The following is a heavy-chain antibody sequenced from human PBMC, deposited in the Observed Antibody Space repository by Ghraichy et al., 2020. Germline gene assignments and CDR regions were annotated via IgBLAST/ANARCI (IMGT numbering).Heavy chain of an antibody. J-gene: IGHJ4*02. V-gene: IGHV3-23*01. D-gene: IGHD3-10*01. Sequence: GGSLRLSCAASGFIFSSYAMSWVRQAPGKGLEWVSAISGSGGSTYYADSVKGRFTISRDNSKNTLYLQMNSLRAEDTAIYYCAKDGSKVWSIDYWGQGTLVTVSS. CDR2: ISGSGGST. CDR1: GFIFSSYA. CDR3: AKDGSKVWSIDY.